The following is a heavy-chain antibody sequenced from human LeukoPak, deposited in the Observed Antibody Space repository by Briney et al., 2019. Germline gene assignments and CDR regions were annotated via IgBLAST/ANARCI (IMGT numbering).Heavy chain of an antibody. CDR2: INHSGST. CDR1: GGYFRGYY. Sequence: SETLALICAIYGGYFRGYYWSWLRQPPGKGQEWIGEINHSGSTNYNPSLKSRVTISVDTSKNQFSLKLSSVTAADTAVYYCARRDYDILTGYYPKLDYWGQGTLVTVSS. J-gene: IGHJ4*02. D-gene: IGHD3-9*01. V-gene: IGHV4-34*01. CDR3: ARRDYDILTGYYPKLDY.